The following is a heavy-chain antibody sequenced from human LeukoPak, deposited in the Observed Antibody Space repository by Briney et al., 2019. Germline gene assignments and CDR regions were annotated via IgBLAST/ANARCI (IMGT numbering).Heavy chain of an antibody. CDR1: GGTFSSYA. V-gene: IGHV1-69*13. CDR3: AKDMDTAMDNYYYGMDV. J-gene: IGHJ6*02. CDR2: IIPIFGTA. D-gene: IGHD5-18*01. Sequence: SVKVSCKASGGTFSSYAISWVRQAPGQGLEWMGGIIPIFGTANYAQKFQGRVTITADESTSTAYMELSSLRSEDTALYYCAKDMDTAMDNYYYGMDVWGQGTTVTVSS.